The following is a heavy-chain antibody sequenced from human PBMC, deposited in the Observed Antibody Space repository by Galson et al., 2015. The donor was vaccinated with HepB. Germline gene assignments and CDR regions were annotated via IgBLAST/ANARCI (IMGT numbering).Heavy chain of an antibody. CDR2: INVYSDVT. CDR3: ARGGMAAVGGPSFYS. Sequence: SVQVSCKASGYTFTTYTINWVRQVLGQGLEWMGRINVYSDVTNYAQKFQDRVTMTADTSTTTDYLELGSLRHDDTAVYYCARGGMAAVGGPSFYSWGQGTLFTVSS. J-gene: IGHJ4*02. V-gene: IGHV1-18*01. D-gene: IGHD3-16*01. CDR1: GYTFTTYT.